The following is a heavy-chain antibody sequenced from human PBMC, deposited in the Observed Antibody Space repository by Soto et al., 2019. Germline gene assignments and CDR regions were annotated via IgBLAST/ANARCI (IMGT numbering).Heavy chain of an antibody. CDR2: IKSKTDVGTS. CDR3: TTVGATHEGAFDY. J-gene: IGHJ4*02. CDR1: GFTFNNAW. D-gene: IGHD3-16*01. V-gene: IGHV3-15*01. Sequence: EVQLVESGGGLVKPGGSLRLSCAASGFTFNNAWMSWVRQAPGKGLEWVGRIKSKTDVGTSDYAATVKGRFTISRDDSESTVYLQMNRQKSEDIAVYYWTTVGATHEGAFDYWGQGALVTVSS.